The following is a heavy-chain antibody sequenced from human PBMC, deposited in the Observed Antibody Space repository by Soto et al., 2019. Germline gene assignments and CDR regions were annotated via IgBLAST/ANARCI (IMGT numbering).Heavy chain of an antibody. CDR3: ARDLPTTGAFDI. V-gene: IGHV3-74*01. J-gene: IGHJ3*02. Sequence: GGSLRLSCAASGFTFSSYWMHWVRQVPGEGPVWVSRVNGDESSASYVDSVKGRFIISRDNAKNTLYLQMNSLRAEDTAVYYCARDLPTTGAFDIWGQGTMVTVSS. D-gene: IGHD4-17*01. CDR1: GFTFSSYW. CDR2: VNGDESSA.